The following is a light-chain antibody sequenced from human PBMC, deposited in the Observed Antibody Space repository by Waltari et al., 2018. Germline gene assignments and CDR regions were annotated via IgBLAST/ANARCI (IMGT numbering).Light chain of an antibody. CDR1: QSVGFIH. CDR3: QQYGASPYT. J-gene: IGKJ2*01. V-gene: IGKV3-20*01. Sequence: EIVLMQSPGTLSLSPGEGATLSCRASQSVGFIHLAWYQQKLGQAPRLLIHGTSSRATGIPDRFSGSGSGTDFTLTISRLEPEDFAVYYCQQYGASPYTFGQGTKLESK. CDR2: GTS.